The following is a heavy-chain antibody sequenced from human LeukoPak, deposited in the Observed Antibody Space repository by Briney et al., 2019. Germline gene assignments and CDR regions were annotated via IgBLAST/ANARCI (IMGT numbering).Heavy chain of an antibody. CDR3: ARESPAFDF. CDR1: GFTLSTYG. Sequence: GGSLRLSCAASGFTLSTYGMNWVRQAPGKGLEWVSYISSSSSTITYADSVRGRFTISRDNVKNSLHLQMNSLRAEDTAVYYCARESPAFDFWGQGTLVTVSS. CDR2: ISSSSSTI. V-gene: IGHV3-48*01. J-gene: IGHJ4*02.